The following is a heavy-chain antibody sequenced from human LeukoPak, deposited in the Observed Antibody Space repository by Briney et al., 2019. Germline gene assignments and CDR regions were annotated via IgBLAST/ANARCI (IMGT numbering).Heavy chain of an antibody. CDR3: ARDRGGYSGRSYFDY. CDR1: GYTFTSYG. Sequence: ASVKVSCKASGYTFTSYGISWVRQTPEQGLEWMGWISAYNGNTNYAQKLQGRVTMTTDTSTTTAHMELRSLRSDDTAVYYCARDRGGYSGRSYFDYWGQGTLVTVSS. J-gene: IGHJ4*02. D-gene: IGHD1-26*01. CDR2: ISAYNGNT. V-gene: IGHV1-18*01.